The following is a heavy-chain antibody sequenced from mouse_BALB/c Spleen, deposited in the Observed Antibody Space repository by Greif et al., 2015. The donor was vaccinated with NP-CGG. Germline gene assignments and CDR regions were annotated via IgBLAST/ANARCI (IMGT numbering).Heavy chain of an antibody. CDR2: INPSTGYT. V-gene: IGHV1-7*01. J-gene: IGHJ4*01. CDR1: GYTFTSYW. CDR3: ARSYYRYDYAMDY. Sequence: QVQLQQSGAELAKPGASVKMSCKASGYTFTSYWMHWVKQRPGQGLEWIGYINPSTGYTEYNQKFKDKATLTADKSSSTAYMQLSSLTSEDSAVYYCARSYYRYDYAMDYWGRGTSVTVSS. D-gene: IGHD2-14*01.